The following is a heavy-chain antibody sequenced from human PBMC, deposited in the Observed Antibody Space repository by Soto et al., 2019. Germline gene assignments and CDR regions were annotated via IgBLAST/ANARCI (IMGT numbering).Heavy chain of an antibody. CDR3: ASDYGAYAFDI. D-gene: IGHD4-17*01. CDR2: IWYDGSNK. V-gene: IGHV3-33*01. CDR1: GFTFSSYG. Sequence: QAQLVESGGGVVQPGRSLRLSCAASGFTFSSYGMHWVRQAPGKGLEWVAVIWYDGSNKYYADSVKGRFTISRDNSKNTLYLHMNSLRAEDTAVYYCASDYGAYAFDIWGQGTMVTVSS. J-gene: IGHJ3*02.